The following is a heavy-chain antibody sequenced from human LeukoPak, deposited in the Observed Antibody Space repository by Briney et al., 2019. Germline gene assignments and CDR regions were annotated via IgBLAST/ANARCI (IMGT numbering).Heavy chain of an antibody. V-gene: IGHV3-7*01. D-gene: IGHD1-1*01. CDR1: GFTFSNFW. CDR3: ARRDDFSGDH. J-gene: IGHJ4*02. CDR2: IHPEGNEK. Sequence: GGSLRLSCAVSGFTFSNFWMSWVRQAPGRGLEWAANIHPEGNEKYHVESVKGRFTISRDNAKNLLFLQMNGLRVEDTAVYYCARRDDFSGDHWGQGTLVTVSS.